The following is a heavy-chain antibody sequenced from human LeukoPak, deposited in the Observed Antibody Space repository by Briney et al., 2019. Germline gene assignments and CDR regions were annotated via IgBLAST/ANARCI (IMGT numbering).Heavy chain of an antibody. CDR3: ARFDQDWGTFDY. Sequence: ASVKVSCKASGYTFTDYYMHWVRQAPGPGLEWMGWIKPDSGDTHYVQKFQGRVTMTRDTSITTAYMELRLSSDDTAVYYCARFDQDWGTFDYWGQGTVVTVSS. CDR2: IKPDSGDT. V-gene: IGHV1-2*02. J-gene: IGHJ4*02. CDR1: GYTFTDYY. D-gene: IGHD7-27*01.